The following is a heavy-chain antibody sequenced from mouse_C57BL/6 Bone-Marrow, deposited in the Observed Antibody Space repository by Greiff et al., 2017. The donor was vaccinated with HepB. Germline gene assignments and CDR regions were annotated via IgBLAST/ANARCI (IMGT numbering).Heavy chain of an antibody. CDR1: GFTFSSYG. CDR3: ARQEDWDWYFDV. CDR2: ISSGGSYT. Sequence: EVQRVESGGDLVKPGGSLKLSCAASGFTFSSYGMSWVRQTPDKRLEWVATISSGGSYTYYPDSVKGRFTISRDNAKNTMYLQMSSLKSEDTAMYDCARQEDWDWYFDVWGTGTTVTVSS. V-gene: IGHV5-6*01. D-gene: IGHD4-1*01. J-gene: IGHJ1*03.